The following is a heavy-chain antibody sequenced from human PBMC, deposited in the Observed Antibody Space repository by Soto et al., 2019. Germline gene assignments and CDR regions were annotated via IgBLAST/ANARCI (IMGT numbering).Heavy chain of an antibody. J-gene: IGHJ6*02. CDR2: ISGYNANT. CDR1: GYSFTRYG. CDR3: ARMGDGPYYSYGLDG. V-gene: IGHV1-18*01. Sequence: QVQLVQSGAEVKKPGASVKVSCKASGYSFTRYGISWVRQAPGQGLEWMGWISGYNANTNYPENLQGRVTMTTDTSTSTACMEVRTLISHDPAVDYGARMGDGPYYSYGLDGWGQGTTVTVSS. D-gene: IGHD3-16*01.